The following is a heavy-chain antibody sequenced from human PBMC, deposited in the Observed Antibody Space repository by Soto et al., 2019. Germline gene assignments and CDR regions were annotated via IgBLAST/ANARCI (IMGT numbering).Heavy chain of an antibody. V-gene: IGHV6-1*01. CDR1: GDSVSSNSAS. J-gene: IGHJ4*01. CDR3: ARTGHCNECLFDF. CDR2: TYYRSKWFD. D-gene: IGHD2-21*02. Sequence: SQTLSLTCAISGDSVSSNSASWNWIRQSPSRGLEWLGRTYYRSKWFDEYAVSVKGRITINADTSKNQFSLQLNSVTPEDTAVYYCARTGHCNECLFDFWGRGTLVTVSS.